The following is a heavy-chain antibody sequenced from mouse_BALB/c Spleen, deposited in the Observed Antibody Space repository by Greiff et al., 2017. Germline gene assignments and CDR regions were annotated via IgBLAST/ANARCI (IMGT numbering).Heavy chain of an antibody. J-gene: IGHJ2*01. Sequence: EVQLVESGGDLVKPGGSLKLSCAASGFTFSSYGMSWVRQTPDKRLEWVATISSGGSYTYYPDSVKGRFTISRDNAKNTLYLQMSSLKTEDTDRYYCARLVITPFSYYFDYWGEGTTLTVSS. CDR2: ISSGGSYT. V-gene: IGHV5-6*01. CDR3: ARLVITPFSYYFDY. D-gene: IGHD1-1*01. CDR1: GFTFSSYG.